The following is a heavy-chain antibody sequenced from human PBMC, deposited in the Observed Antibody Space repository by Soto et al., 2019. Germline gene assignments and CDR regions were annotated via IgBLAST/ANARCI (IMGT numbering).Heavy chain of an antibody. CDR1: GFSVSSHD. J-gene: IGHJ3*02. V-gene: IGHV3-66*01. CDR2: VYSGGVT. CDR3: ARDLVTNSSSSYAFDI. D-gene: IGHD6-13*01. Sequence: EVHVVESGGGLVQPGRSLRLSCAASGFSVSSHDISWVRQAPGKGLEWVSLVYSGGVTLYADSVRGRFTISRDNSKNMVHLQMNSLRVEDTAVYYCARDLVTNSSSSYAFDIWGQGTMVTVSS.